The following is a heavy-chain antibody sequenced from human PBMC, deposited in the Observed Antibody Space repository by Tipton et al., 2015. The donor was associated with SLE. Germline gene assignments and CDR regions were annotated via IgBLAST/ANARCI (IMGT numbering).Heavy chain of an antibody. D-gene: IGHD5-18*01. CDR2: ISGRGGST. J-gene: IGHJ4*02. Sequence: SLRLSCAASGFTFSDYYMSWIRQAPGKGLEWVSAISGRGGSTHDADSVKGRFTISRDNSKNTLYLQMNSLRAEDTAVYYCARDGEYSYGSFDYWGQGTLVTVSS. CDR3: ARDGEYSYGSFDY. V-gene: IGHV3-23*01. CDR1: GFTFSDYY.